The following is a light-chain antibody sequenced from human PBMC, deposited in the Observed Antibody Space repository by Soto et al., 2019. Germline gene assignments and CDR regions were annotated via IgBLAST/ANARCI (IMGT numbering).Light chain of an antibody. CDR3: SSYTSAGPV. V-gene: IGLV2-14*01. CDR2: EVT. J-gene: IGLJ2*01. CDR1: TSDVGXXXY. Sequence: QSVVTQPASVSGSPGQSIXXXCXXTTSDVGXXXYVSWYQQHPGKAPKLMIFEVTNRPSGVSNRFSGSKSGNTASLTIXGXRAEDEADYYCSSYTSAGPVFGGGTKLTVL.